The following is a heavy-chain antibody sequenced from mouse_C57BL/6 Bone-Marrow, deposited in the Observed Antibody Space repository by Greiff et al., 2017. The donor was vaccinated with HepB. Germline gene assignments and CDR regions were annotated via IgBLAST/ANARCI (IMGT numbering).Heavy chain of an antibody. CDR2: INPSTGGT. CDR3: ARAGCDGGGYFDG. J-gene: IGHJ2*01. V-gene: IGHV1-42*01. CDR1: GYSFTGYY. D-gene: IGHD2-13*01. Sequence: VQLQQSGPELVKPGASVKISCKASGYSFTGYYMNWVKQSPEKSLEWIGEINPSTGGTTYNQKFKAKATLTVDKSSSTAYMQLKSLTSEDSAVYYCARAGCDGGGYFDGWGPGATLTVSS.